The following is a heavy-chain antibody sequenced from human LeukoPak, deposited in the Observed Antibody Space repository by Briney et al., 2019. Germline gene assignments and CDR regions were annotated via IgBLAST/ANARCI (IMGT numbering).Heavy chain of an antibody. Sequence: PGGSLRLSCAASGFTFSSYSMNWVRQAPGKGLEWVSSISSSSSYIYYADSVKGRFTISRDNAKNSLYLQMNSLRAEDTAVYYCARTGLTIFGVVSSYYYYYMDVWGKGTTVTVSS. V-gene: IGHV3-21*01. CDR1: GFTFSSYS. CDR2: ISSSSSYI. J-gene: IGHJ6*03. D-gene: IGHD3-3*01. CDR3: ARTGLTIFGVVSSYYYYYMDV.